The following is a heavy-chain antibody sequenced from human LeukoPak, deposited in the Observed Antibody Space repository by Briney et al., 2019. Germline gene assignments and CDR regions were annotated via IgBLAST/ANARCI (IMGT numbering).Heavy chain of an antibody. D-gene: IGHD2-2*02. V-gene: IGHV3-33*06. CDR1: GFTFSSYG. CDR3: AKQYCSSTRCYTDAFDI. J-gene: IGHJ3*02. Sequence: PGGSLRLFCAASGFTFSSYGMHWVRQAPGKGLAWVAVIWYDGSNKYYADSVKGRFTISRDNSKNTLYLQMNSLRADDTAVYYCAKQYCSSTRCYTDAFDIWGQGTMVTVSP. CDR2: IWYDGSNK.